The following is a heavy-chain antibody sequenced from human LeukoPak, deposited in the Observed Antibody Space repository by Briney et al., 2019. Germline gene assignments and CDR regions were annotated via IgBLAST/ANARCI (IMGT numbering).Heavy chain of an antibody. CDR2: MNPNSGNT. D-gene: IGHD3-22*01. J-gene: IGHJ5*02. CDR3: ARDRVSYYYDSSGYYAEAYNWFDP. CDR1: GYTFTNFG. Sequence: ASVKVSCKASGYTFTNFGLSWVRQATGQGLEWMGWMNPNSGNTGYAQKFQGRVTMTRNTSISTAYMELSSLRSEDTAVYYCARDRVSYYYDSSGYYAEAYNWFDPWGQGTLVTVFS. V-gene: IGHV1-8*02.